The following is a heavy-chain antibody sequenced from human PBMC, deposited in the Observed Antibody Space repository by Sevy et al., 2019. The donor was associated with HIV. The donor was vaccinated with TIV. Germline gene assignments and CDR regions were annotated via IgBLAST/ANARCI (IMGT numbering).Heavy chain of an antibody. V-gene: IGHV3-23*01. J-gene: IGHJ6*02. Sequence: GGSLRLSCAASGFTFSNYAMNWVRQAPGKGLEWVSSISGSGGTTYYADSVEGRFTISRDKSKNTLYLQMHSLRAEDTAVYYCAKVLARGVGAAGSAWGMDVWGQGTTVTVSS. CDR3: AKVLARGVGAAGSAWGMDV. D-gene: IGHD2-15*01. CDR2: ISGSGGTT. CDR1: GFTFSNYA.